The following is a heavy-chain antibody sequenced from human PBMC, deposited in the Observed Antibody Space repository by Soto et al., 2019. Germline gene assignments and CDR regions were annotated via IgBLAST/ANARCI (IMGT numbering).Heavy chain of an antibody. Sequence: PGESLKISCQGSGYRFNDYWISWVRQMPGKGLEWMGRIDPSDSQIKYSPSFQGHITISSDKSFSTAYLEWKSLTASDNASSYCARHLSAPEGFALWGRGTLVTVSS. D-gene: IGHD3-10*01. J-gene: IGHJ2*01. V-gene: IGHV5-10-1*01. CDR2: IDPSDSQI. CDR1: GYRFNDYW. CDR3: ARHLSAPEGFAL.